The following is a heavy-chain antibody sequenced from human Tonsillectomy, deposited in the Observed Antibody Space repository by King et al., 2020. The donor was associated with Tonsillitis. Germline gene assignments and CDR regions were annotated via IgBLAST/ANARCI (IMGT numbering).Heavy chain of an antibody. CDR1: GYSITSGYY. V-gene: IGHV4-38-2*02. CDR2: IYHSGST. CDR3: ARDRSHSSHLFDY. Sequence: QLQESGPGLVKPSETLSLTCAVSGYSITSGYYWGWIRQPPGKGLEWIGSIYHSGSTYYNPSLKSRVTISVDTSKNQFSLKLSSVTAADTAVYYCARDRSHSSHLFDYWGQGTLVTVSS. J-gene: IGHJ4*02. D-gene: IGHD1-26*01.